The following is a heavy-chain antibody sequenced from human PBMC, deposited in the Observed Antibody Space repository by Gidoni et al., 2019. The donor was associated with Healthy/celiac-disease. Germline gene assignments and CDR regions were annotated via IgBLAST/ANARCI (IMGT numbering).Heavy chain of an antibody. CDR2: IYYTGNS. CDR3: ARDSPYSSGWSDAFDI. D-gene: IGHD6-19*01. J-gene: IGHJ3*02. Sequence: QLQLQESGPGLVKPSETLSLTCNVSGASIATSIFNWGWIRQPPGKGLEWVGTIYYTGNSYYSPSLKNRVTISVDTSKNQLSLRLTSVTAADTAVYFCARDSPYSSGWSDAFDIWGQGTMVTVSS. V-gene: IGHV4-39*07. CDR1: GASIATSIFN.